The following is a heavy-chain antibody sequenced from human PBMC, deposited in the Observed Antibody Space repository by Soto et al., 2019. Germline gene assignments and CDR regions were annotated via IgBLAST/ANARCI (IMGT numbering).Heavy chain of an antibody. J-gene: IGHJ4*02. CDR3: ARQTSEAYFDY. Sequence: QVQLVESGGGVVQPGRSLRLSCAASGFTFSSYVMHWVRQAPGKGLEWVAVMSYDGSNEYYADSVKGRFTIFRDNSKNTLELQMNSLRAEDMAVYYCARQTSEAYFDYWGQGTLVTVSS. CDR2: MSYDGSNE. CDR1: GFTFSSYV. V-gene: IGHV3-30-3*01.